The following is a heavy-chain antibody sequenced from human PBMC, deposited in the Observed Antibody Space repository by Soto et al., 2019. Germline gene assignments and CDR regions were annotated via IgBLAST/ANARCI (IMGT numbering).Heavy chain of an antibody. D-gene: IGHD3-3*01. CDR1: ADYLNGDNYY. V-gene: IGHV4-30-4*01. J-gene: IGHJ5*02. CDR3: ARGVTVFGLVSRFWFDP. CDR2: IYNRGIA. Sequence: SETLSLTCSVSADYLNGDNYYCGWLRQPPGKGLEWIGRIYNRGIAYYNPSLQSRVIISIDTSRSQFSLRLNSLTAADRAVYFCARGVTVFGLVSRFWFDPWGQGTVVTVSS.